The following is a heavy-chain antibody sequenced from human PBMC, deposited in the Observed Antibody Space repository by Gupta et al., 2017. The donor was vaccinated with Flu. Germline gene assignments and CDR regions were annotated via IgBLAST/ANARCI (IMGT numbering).Heavy chain of an antibody. CDR1: FTFSGYG. Sequence: FTFSGYGMTWCRQAPGKGLECVASIKEEGREKYFVVSVRGRPTIPRDNAKNSLCLQMNSLRADDTAVYYCVRGGNHYFDYWGQGTLVTVSS. D-gene: IGHD1-1*01. J-gene: IGHJ4*02. CDR3: VRGGNHYFDY. V-gene: IGHV3-7*01. CDR2: IKEEGREK.